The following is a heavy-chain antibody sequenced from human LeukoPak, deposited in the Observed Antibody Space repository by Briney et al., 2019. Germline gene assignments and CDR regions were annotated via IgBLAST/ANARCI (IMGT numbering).Heavy chain of an antibody. CDR2: IKQDGSVK. CDR1: GFTSSTYW. D-gene: IGHD2-21*01. Sequence: GGSLRLSCAASGFTSSTYWMTWVRQAPGRGPEWVANIKQDGSVKYYVDSLKGRFTISRDNVKNSLYLQMNSVGAEDTAVYYCARLAYCGGECFYSMDVWGQGTTVTVSS. V-gene: IGHV3-7*01. J-gene: IGHJ6*02. CDR3: ARLAYCGGECFYSMDV.